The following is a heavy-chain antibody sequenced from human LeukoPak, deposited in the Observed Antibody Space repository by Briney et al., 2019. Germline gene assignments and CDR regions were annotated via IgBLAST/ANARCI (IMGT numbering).Heavy chain of an antibody. CDR3: ASRYYYDSSGYPEGYYYGMDV. CDR2: IYSGGST. Sequence: GGSLRLSCAASGFTFSSYEMNWVRQAPGKGLEWVSVIYSGGSTYYADSVKGRFTISRDNSKNTLYLQMNSLRAEDTAVYYCASRYYYDSSGYPEGYYYGMDVWGQGTTVTVSS. CDR1: GFTFSSYE. V-gene: IGHV3-66*02. J-gene: IGHJ6*02. D-gene: IGHD3-22*01.